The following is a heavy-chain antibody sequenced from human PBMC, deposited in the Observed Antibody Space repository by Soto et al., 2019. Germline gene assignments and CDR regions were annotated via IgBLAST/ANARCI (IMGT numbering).Heavy chain of an antibody. Sequence: GESLKISCKGSGYSFTSYWISWVRQMPGKGLEWMGRIDPSDSYTNYSPSFQGHVTISADKSISTAYLQWSSLKASDTAMYYCARRRGYSGYGRYFDRWGRGTLVTVSS. CDR2: IDPSDSYT. D-gene: IGHD5-12*01. CDR1: GYSFTSYW. V-gene: IGHV5-10-1*01. J-gene: IGHJ2*01. CDR3: ARRRGYSGYGRYFDR.